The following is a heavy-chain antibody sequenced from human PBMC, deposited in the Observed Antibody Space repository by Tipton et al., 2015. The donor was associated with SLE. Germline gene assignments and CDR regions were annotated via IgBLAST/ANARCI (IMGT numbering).Heavy chain of an antibody. D-gene: IGHD5-12*01. CDR2: ISGSGKTI. CDR1: GFTFSDYY. J-gene: IGHJ1*01. Sequence: SLRLSCAASGFTFSDYYMSWIRQAPGEGLEWASYISGSGKTIYYADSVKGRFTISRDDAKNSLYLQMNSLRVEDTAVYYCSTEWQSFPHWCQCTRVTVSS. CDR3: STEWQSFPH. V-gene: IGHV3-11*01.